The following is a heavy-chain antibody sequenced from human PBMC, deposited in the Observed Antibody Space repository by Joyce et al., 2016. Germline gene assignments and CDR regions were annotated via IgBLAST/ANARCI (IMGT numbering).Heavy chain of an antibody. CDR3: VRGISARPGGPNWFDP. D-gene: IGHD6-6*01. CDR1: GFSFSGYW. J-gene: IGHJ5*02. Sequence: EVQLVESGGGLVQPGGSLRLSCAASGFSFSGYWIHWVRQAPGKGLVWVSRINTDESSTRFADSVKGRFTISRDNAKNTLYLQMNSLRAEDTAVYYCVRGISARPGGPNWFDPWGQGTLVTVYS. V-gene: IGHV3-74*01. CDR2: INTDESST.